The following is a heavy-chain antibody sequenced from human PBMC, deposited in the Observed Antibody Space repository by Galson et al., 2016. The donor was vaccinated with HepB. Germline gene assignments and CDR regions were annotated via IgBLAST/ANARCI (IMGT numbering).Heavy chain of an antibody. Sequence: SETLSLTCTVSGDSVNSGSYYWSWIRQPPGKGLEWIGYIHYSGSTNYNPSLKSRVTISIDTSKKQFSLKVTAVIAADTAVYYCATDQAMAGSHDAFDIWGQGTMVTVSS. J-gene: IGHJ3*02. CDR2: IHYSGST. D-gene: IGHD6-19*01. CDR3: ATDQAMAGSHDAFDI. CDR1: GDSVNSGSYY. V-gene: IGHV4-61*01.